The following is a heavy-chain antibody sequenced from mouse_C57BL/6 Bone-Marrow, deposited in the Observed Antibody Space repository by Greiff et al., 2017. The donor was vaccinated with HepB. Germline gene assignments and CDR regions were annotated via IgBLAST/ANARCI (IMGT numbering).Heavy chain of an antibody. CDR1: GFTFSSYA. CDR2: ISDGGSYT. Sequence: EVHLVESGGGLVKPGGSLKLSCAASGFTFSSYAMSWVRQTPEKRLEWVATISDGGSYTYYPDNVKGRFTISRDNAKNNLYLQMSHLKSEDTAMYYCAREDYYGSSPDFDVWGTGTTVTVSS. CDR3: AREDYYGSSPDFDV. J-gene: IGHJ1*03. V-gene: IGHV5-4*01. D-gene: IGHD1-1*01.